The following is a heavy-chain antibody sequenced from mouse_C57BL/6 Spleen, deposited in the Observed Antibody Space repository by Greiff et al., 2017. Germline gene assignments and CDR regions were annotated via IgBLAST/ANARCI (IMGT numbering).Heavy chain of an antibody. CDR1: GYSFNGYY. D-gene: IGHD1-1*01. CDR3: AREGYYYGRGGWYFDV. CDR2: INPSTGGT. V-gene: IGHV1-42*01. J-gene: IGHJ1*03. Sequence: VQLQQSGPELVKPGASVKISCKASGYSFNGYYMNWVKQSPEKSLEWIGEINPSTGGTTYNQKFKAKATLTVAKSSSTAYMQLKSLTSEDSAVYYCAREGYYYGRGGWYFDVWGTGTTVTVSS.